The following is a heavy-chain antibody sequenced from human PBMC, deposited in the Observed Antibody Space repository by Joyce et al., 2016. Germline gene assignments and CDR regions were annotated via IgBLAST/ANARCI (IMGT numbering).Heavy chain of an antibody. CDR1: GFSFNGYW. D-gene: IGHD2-21*01. CDR3: ARVISHSHFDT. Sequence: EVQLVQSGAEVQKPGESLKISCKSSGFSFNGYWIAWVRQMPGKGLEWMVNIYPGDSRTIYSPSFQGQVTISTDKSINTAYLHWSSLKASDTAIYYCARVISHSHFDTWGQGTLVTVSS. CDR2: IYPGDSRT. J-gene: IGHJ4*02. V-gene: IGHV5-51*01.